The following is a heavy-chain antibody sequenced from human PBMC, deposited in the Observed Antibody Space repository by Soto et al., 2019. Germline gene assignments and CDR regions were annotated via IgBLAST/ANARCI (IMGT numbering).Heavy chain of an antibody. CDR3: ATERIAAPTESNWFDP. V-gene: IGHV3-30*03. D-gene: IGHD6-6*01. J-gene: IGHJ5*02. Sequence: PGGPLSLSCATSEFTFSSSGIHGVRQAPGKGLEWVAVISYDGSNKYYADSVKGRFTISRDNSKNTLYLQMNSLRAEDTAVYYCATERIAAPTESNWFDPWGQGTLVTVAS. CDR1: EFTFSSSG. CDR2: ISYDGSNK.